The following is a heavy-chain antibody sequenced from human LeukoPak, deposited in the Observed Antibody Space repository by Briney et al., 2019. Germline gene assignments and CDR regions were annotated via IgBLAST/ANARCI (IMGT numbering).Heavy chain of an antibody. CDR3: AKVVSGWFDVWGYCDY. Sequence: GGSLRLSCAASGFTFSSYAMSWVRQAPGKGPEWVSAISGTGGSTYYADSVKGRFTISRDKSKNTLYLQMSSLRAEDTAVYYCAKVVSGWFDVWGYCDYWGQGTLVTVSS. CDR1: GFTFSSYA. CDR2: ISGTGGST. V-gene: IGHV3-23*01. D-gene: IGHD6-19*01. J-gene: IGHJ4*02.